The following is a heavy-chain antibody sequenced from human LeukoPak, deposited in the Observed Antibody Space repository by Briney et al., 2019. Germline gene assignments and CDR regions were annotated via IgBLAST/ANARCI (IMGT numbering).Heavy chain of an antibody. V-gene: IGHV1-69*05. J-gene: IGHJ3*02. CDR3: ARDRPPTVTTPDAFDI. CDR1: GGTFSSYA. CDR2: IIPIFGTA. Sequence: SVKVSCKASGGTFSSYAISWVRQAPGQGLEWMGGIIPIFGTANYAQKFQGRVTITTDESTSTAYMELSSLRSEDTAVYYCARDRPPTVTTPDAFDIWGQGTMVTVSS. D-gene: IGHD4-17*01.